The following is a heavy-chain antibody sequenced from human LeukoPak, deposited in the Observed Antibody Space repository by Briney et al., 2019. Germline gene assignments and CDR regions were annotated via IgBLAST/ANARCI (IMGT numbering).Heavy chain of an antibody. V-gene: IGHV4-59*01. D-gene: IGHD5-18*01. CDR1: GGSITSYY. CDR2: IHNSGST. Sequence: SETLSLTCTVSGGSITSYYWSWIRQPPGKGLEWIGHIHNSGSTNYNPSLKSRVTISADTSENQFSLKLSSVTAADTAVYYCARVGYSYGYVDYWGQGTLVIVSS. J-gene: IGHJ4*02. CDR3: ARVGYSYGYVDY.